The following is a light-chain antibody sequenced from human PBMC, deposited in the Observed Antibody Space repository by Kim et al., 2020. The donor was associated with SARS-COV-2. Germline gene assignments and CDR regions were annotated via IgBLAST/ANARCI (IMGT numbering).Light chain of an antibody. CDR3: QAWDGSTFV. CDR1: NLGEKY. V-gene: IGLV3-1*01. Sequence: SYELTQPPSVSVSPGQTASITCSGHNLGEKYASWYQHKPGQSPVVVIYQNDKRPSGIPERFSGSNSGNTASLTISGTQVVDEADYFCQAWDGSTFVFGTGTKVTVL. CDR2: QND. J-gene: IGLJ1*01.